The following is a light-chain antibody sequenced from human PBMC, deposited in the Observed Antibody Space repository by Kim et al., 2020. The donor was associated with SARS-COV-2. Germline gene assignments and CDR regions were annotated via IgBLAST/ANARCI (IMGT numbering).Light chain of an antibody. CDR1: QDISNY. J-gene: IGKJ5*01. CDR3: QQCDNLPIT. CDR2: DAS. V-gene: IGKV1-33*01. Sequence: ASVGDRVTITCQASQDISNYLNWYQQNPGNAPNVLIYDASNLATGVPSRFSGSGSGTDFTFTISSLQPEDVATYFCQQCDNLPITFGQGTRLEIK.